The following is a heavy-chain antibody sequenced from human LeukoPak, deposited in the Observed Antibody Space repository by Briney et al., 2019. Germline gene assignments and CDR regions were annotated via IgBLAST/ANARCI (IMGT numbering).Heavy chain of an antibody. CDR1: GYTFIAYY. CDR3: ARGGSGWPYYYYYYMDV. V-gene: IGHV1-2*02. D-gene: IGHD6-19*01. CDR2: INPNSGGT. J-gene: IGHJ6*03. Sequence: ASVKVSCRASGYTFIAYYMHWVRQAPGQGLEWMGWINPNSGGTNYAQKFQGRVTMTRDTSISTAYMELSRLRSDDTAVYYCARGGSGWPYYYYYYMDVWGKGTTVTVSS.